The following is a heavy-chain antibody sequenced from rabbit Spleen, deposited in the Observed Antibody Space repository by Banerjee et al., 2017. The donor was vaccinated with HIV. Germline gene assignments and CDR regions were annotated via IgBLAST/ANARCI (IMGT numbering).Heavy chain of an antibody. J-gene: IGHJ4*01. D-gene: IGHD4-2*01. CDR3: TRSLFSTNAAL. V-gene: IGHV1S40*01. CDR2: IDVGRTGRT. CDR1: GFSFSSGYY. Sequence: QSLEESGGGLVQPEGSLTLTCKASGFSFSSGYYMCWVRQAPGKGLEWITCIDVGRTGRTYYASWAKGRFTISRTSSTTVTLQMTSLTVADTATYFCTRSLFSTNAALWGPGTLVTVS.